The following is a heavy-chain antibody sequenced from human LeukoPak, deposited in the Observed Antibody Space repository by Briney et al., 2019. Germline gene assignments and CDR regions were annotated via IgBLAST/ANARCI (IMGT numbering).Heavy chain of an antibody. J-gene: IGHJ4*02. V-gene: IGHV1-69*13. CDR2: IIPIFGTA. CDR3: ARGAYSSGSYYFDH. Sequence: SVKVSCKASRGTFSSYAISWVRQAPGQGLERMGGIIPIFGTANYAQKFQGRVTITADESTSTAYMELSSLRSEDTAVYYCARGAYSSGSYYFDHWGQGTLVTVSS. CDR1: RGTFSSYA. D-gene: IGHD6-19*01.